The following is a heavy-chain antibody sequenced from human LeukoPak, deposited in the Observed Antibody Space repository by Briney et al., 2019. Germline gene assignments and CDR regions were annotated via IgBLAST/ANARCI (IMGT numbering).Heavy chain of an antibody. J-gene: IGHJ6*02. CDR2: IWHDGSNK. Sequence: GRSLRLSCAASGFIFSNYGMHWVRQAPGKGLEWVAVIWHDGSNKYYEESVKGRFTISRDNSKNMVSLQMDSLRAEDTAVYYCARGYSGYDYYYYYYGMDVWGQGTTVIVSS. CDR1: GFIFSNYG. CDR3: ARGYSGYDYYYYYYGMDV. D-gene: IGHD5-12*01. V-gene: IGHV3-33*01.